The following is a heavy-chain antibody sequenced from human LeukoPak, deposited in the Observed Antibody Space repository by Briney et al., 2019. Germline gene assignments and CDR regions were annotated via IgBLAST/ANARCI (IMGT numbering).Heavy chain of an antibody. CDR2: INSDGSST. V-gene: IGHV3-74*01. D-gene: IGHD2-2*01. Sequence: PGGSLRLSCAASGFTFSSYWMHWVRQAPGKGLVWVSRINSDGSSTSYADSVKGRFTISRDNAKNTLYLQMNSLRAEDTAVYYCARGGPADPYYYYGMGVWGQGTTVTVSS. J-gene: IGHJ6*02. CDR1: GFTFSSYW. CDR3: ARGGPADPYYYYGMGV.